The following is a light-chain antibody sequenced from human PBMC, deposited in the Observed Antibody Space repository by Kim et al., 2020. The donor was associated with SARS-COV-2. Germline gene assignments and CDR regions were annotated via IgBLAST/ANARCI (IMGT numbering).Light chain of an antibody. CDR1: QSVSSSY. J-gene: IGKJ4*01. V-gene: IGKV3-20*01. Sequence: EIVLTQSPGTLSLSPGERATLSCRASQSVSSSYLAWYQQKPGQAPRLLIYDASRRATGIPDRFSGSGSGTDFTLTISRLEPEDFAMYYCQQYGSLFGGGTQVDIK. CDR2: DAS. CDR3: QQYGSL.